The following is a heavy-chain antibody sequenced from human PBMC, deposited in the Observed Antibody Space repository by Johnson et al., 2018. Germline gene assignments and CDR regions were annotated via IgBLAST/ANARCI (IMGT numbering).Heavy chain of an antibody. D-gene: IGHD6-19*01. Sequence: QVQLVQSGGGVVQPGRSLRLSCAASGFTFSSYGMHWVRQAPGKGLEWVAVIWYDGSNKYYADSVKGRFTISRDNSKNTLYLQMNGLRPEDTAMYYCARDRSWAGELYWYFDLCGRVTLVTVSS. CDR1: GFTFSSYG. V-gene: IGHV3-33*01. J-gene: IGHJ2*01. CDR2: IWYDGSNK. CDR3: ARDRSWAGELYWYFDL.